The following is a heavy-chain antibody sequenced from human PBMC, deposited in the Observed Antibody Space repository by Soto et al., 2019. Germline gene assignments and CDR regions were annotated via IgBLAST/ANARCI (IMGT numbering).Heavy chain of an antibody. J-gene: IGHJ6*02. CDR1: GYIFTSFG. V-gene: IGHV1-18*01. CDR3: GRVHLSGLSMDL. D-gene: IGHD3-9*01. CDR2: ISGYSGKT. Sequence: QVQLVQSGAEVKKPGASVKVSCKVSGYIFTSFGISWVRQAPGQGLEWMGWISGYSGKTDYAYNLQGRVSVTADKSTSAAYMELRSLRSNDPAVYYCGRVHLSGLSMDLWGQGTTVTVSS.